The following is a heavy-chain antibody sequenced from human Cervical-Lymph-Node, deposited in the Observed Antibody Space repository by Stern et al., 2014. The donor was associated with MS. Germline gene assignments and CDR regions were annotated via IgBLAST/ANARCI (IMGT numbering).Heavy chain of an antibody. CDR1: GFSFSSYT. Sequence: QVQLVESGGGVVQPVRSLRLSCAASGFSFSSYTMHWVRQAPGKGLEWVAAISFDGRNKYYADSVRGRFTISRDTSNNTLFLQMSTLRTEDTAVFYCASPPPFDFWGQGTLVAVSS. J-gene: IGHJ4*02. CDR2: ISFDGRNK. V-gene: IGHV3-30*14. CDR3: ASPPPFDF.